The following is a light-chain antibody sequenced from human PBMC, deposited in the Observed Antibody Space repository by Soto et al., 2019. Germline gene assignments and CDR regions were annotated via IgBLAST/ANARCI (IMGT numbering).Light chain of an antibody. CDR1: SSDVGDYNY. CDR2: DVS. J-gene: IGLJ2*01. V-gene: IGLV2-14*01. CDR3: SSYSGSSTSVF. Sequence: QSALTQPASVSGSPGQSITISCTGSSSDVGDYNYVSWYQQHPDKAPKLMIYDVSNRPSGVSDRFSGSKSGNTASLTISGLQAEDEADYYCSSYSGSSTSVFFGGGTTLTVL.